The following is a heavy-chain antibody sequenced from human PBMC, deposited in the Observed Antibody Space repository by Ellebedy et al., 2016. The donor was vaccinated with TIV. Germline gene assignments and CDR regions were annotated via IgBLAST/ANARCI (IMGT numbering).Heavy chain of an antibody. CDR3: ARPRGGGQFED. V-gene: IGHV3-74*01. D-gene: IGHD3-10*01. CDR1: GFSFSSYW. CDR2: INIDGSIT. J-gene: IGHJ4*02. Sequence: GGSLRLXXAASGFSFSSYWMHWVPRAPGKGLVWVSRINIDGSITTYADSVKGRFTISRDNAKNTLYLQMNSLRAEDTAVYYCARPRGGGQFEDWGQGTLVTVSS.